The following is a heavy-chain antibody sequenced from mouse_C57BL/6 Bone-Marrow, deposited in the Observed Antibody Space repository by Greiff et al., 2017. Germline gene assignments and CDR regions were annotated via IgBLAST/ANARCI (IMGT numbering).Heavy chain of an antibody. D-gene: IGHD2-4*01. V-gene: IGHV1-61*01. J-gene: IGHJ3*01. Sequence: VQLQQPGAELVRPGSSVKLSCKASGYTFTSYWMDWVKQRPGQGLEWIGNIYPSDSETHYNQKFKDKATLTVDKSSSTAYMQLSSLTSEDSAVYYCARKGDYDGAYWGQGTLVTVSA. CDR2: IYPSDSET. CDR1: GYTFTSYW. CDR3: ARKGDYDGAY.